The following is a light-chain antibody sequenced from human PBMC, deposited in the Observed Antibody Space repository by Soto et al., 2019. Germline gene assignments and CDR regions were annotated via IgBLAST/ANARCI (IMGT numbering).Light chain of an antibody. CDR1: SSNIETHP. J-gene: IGLJ3*02. CDR3: GSWDSRLSAV. CDR2: DNN. Sequence: QSVLTQSPSVSAAPGQKVTISCSGSSSNIETHPVSWYQQLPGAAPKVLIYDNNKRPSGIPDRFSGSKSGTSATLDITGLQTGDEADYYCGSWDSRLSAVFGGGTKLTVL. V-gene: IGLV1-51*01.